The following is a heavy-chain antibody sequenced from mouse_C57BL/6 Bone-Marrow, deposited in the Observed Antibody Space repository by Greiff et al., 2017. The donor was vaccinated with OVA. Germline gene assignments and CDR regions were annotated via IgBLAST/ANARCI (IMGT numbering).Heavy chain of an antibody. CDR1: GFTFNTYA. J-gene: IGHJ3*01. V-gene: IGHV10-3*01. Sequence: EVQGEESGGGLVQPKGSLKLSCAASGFTFNTYAMHWVRQAPGKGLEWVARIRRKSSNYATYYADSVKDRFTIARDDSQTMLYLQMNNLQTEDTAKYYCVSDGYLWFAYWGQGTLVTVSA. CDR3: VSDGYLWFAY. D-gene: IGHD2-2*01. CDR2: IRRKSSNYAT.